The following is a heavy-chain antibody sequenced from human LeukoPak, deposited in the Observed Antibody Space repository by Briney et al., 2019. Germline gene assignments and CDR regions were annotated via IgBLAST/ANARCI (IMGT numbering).Heavy chain of an antibody. D-gene: IGHD3-10*01. J-gene: IGHJ3*02. Sequence: GGSLRLSCAASGFTFRSYGMHWVRQAPGKGLEWVAFIRYDGSNKYYADSVKGRFTISRDNSKNTLYLQMNSLRAEDTAVYYCAKTYGSGSYWHAFDIWGQGTMVTVSS. CDR2: IRYDGSNK. CDR1: GFTFRSYG. V-gene: IGHV3-30*02. CDR3: AKTYGSGSYWHAFDI.